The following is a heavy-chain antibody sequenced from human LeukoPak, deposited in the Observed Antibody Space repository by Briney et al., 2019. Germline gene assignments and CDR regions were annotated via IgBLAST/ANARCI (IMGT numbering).Heavy chain of an antibody. D-gene: IGHD3-22*01. CDR2: INPSGGST. CDR3: AAPYDRSGYYYPGGSSHAFDI. CDR1: GYTFTSYY. V-gene: IGHV1-46*01. J-gene: IGHJ3*02. Sequence: ASVKVSCKASGYTFTSYYMHWVRQAPGQGLEWMGIINPSGGSTSYAQKFQGRVTMTRDMSTSTVYMELSSLRSEDTAVYYCAAPYDRSGYYYPGGSSHAFDIWGQGTMVTVSS.